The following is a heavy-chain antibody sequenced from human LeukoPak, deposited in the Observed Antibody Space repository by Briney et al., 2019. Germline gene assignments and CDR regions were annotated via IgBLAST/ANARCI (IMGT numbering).Heavy chain of an antibody. CDR3: ARGSDYVWGSYATGYYYMDV. CDR1: GYSFTSYW. J-gene: IGHJ6*03. D-gene: IGHD3-16*01. Sequence: GESLKISCKGSGYSFTSYWIGWVRQMPGKGLEWMGIIYAGDSDTRYSPSFQGQVTISADKSISTAYLQWSSLKASDTAMYYCARGSDYVWGSYATGYYYMDVWGKGTTVTVSS. CDR2: IYAGDSDT. V-gene: IGHV5-51*01.